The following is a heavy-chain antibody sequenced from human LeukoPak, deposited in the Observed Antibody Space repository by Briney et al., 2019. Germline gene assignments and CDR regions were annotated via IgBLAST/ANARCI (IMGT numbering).Heavy chain of an antibody. CDR3: TTDTDYYDSSGYYPIDY. CDR2: IKSKTDGGTT. V-gene: IGHV3-15*01. J-gene: IGHJ4*02. Sequence: GGSLRLSCAASGFTFSNARMSWVRQAPGKGLEWVGRIKSKTDGGTTDYAAPVKGRFTISRDDSKNTLYLQMNSLKTEDTAVYYCTTDTDYYDSSGYYPIDYWGQGTLVTVSS. D-gene: IGHD3-22*01. CDR1: GFTFSNAR.